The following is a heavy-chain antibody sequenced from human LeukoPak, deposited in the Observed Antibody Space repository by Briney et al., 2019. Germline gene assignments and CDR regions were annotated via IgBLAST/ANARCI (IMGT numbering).Heavy chain of an antibody. D-gene: IGHD6-19*01. CDR3: ARDSGRSGWTTTEEYFQH. Sequence: SETLSLTCAVYGGSFSGYYWSWIRQPPGKGLEWIGEINHSGSTNYNPSLKSRVTISVDTSKNQFSLKLSSVTAADTAVYYCARDSGRSGWTTTEEYFQHWGQGTLVTVSS. CDR2: INHSGST. J-gene: IGHJ1*01. V-gene: IGHV4-34*01. CDR1: GGSFSGYY.